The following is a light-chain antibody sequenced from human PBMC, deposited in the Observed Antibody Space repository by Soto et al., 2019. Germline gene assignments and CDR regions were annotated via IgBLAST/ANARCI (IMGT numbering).Light chain of an antibody. J-gene: IGLJ2*01. CDR2: KKD. CDR3: ASWDDSLNGVV. CDR1: SSNIGTNS. V-gene: IGLV1-47*01. Sequence: QLVLTQPPSASENPGQRVTISCSGSSSNIGTNSVYWYQQLPGTAPKLLIYKKDQRPSGVPERFSGSRSGTSASLAISGLRSEDEADYYCASWDDSLNGVVFGGGTKLTVL.